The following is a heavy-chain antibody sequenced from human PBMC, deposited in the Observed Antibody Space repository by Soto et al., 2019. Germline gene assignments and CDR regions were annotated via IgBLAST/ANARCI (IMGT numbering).Heavy chain of an antibody. CDR1: GYSFTGHY. CDR3: GRGRSGQIVVFY. CDR2: IGPESGAT. J-gene: IGHJ4*02. D-gene: IGHD1-26*01. V-gene: IGHV1-2*02. Sequence: QVQLVQSGAEVKKPGASVKVSCKASGYSFTGHYIHWVRQAPEQGPEWMGEIGPESGATRYAQKFQGRVTMTMDTSITTVYMELNNLRPDDTAIYYCGRGRSGQIVVFYWGQGTPVTLSS.